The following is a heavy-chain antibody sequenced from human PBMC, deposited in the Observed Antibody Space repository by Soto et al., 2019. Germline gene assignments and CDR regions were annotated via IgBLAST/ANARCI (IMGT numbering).Heavy chain of an antibody. Sequence: GGSLRLSCAASGFTVSSKYMNWVRQAPGKGLEWVSLINTDGNTHYAGSVNGRFTISRDNSKNTLYLQMDSLRVDDTAVYYCARPFKDIVVVVAATYYMDVWGKGTTVTVSS. V-gene: IGHV3-66*04. CDR1: GFTVSSKY. D-gene: IGHD2-15*01. J-gene: IGHJ6*03. CDR2: INTDGNT. CDR3: ARPFKDIVVVVAATYYMDV.